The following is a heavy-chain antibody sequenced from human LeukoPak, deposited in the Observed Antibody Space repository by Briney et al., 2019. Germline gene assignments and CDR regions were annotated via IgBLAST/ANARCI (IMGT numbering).Heavy chain of an antibody. Sequence: PSETLSLTCTVSGGSISSYYWNWIRQPPGKGLEWIGYIYYSGSTNYNPSLKSRVTISVDTSKNQFSLRLSSVTAADTAVYYCARAPIAATDVRYFGMDVWGQGTTVIVSS. CDR2: IYYSGST. D-gene: IGHD6-13*01. CDR3: ARAPIAATDVRYFGMDV. J-gene: IGHJ6*02. V-gene: IGHV4-59*01. CDR1: GGSISSYY.